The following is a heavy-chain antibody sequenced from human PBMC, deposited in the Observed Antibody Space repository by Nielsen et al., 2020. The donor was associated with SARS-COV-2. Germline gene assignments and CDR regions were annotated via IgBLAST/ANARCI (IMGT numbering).Heavy chain of an antibody. D-gene: IGHD2-15*01. J-gene: IGHJ6*02. CDR2: ISSSSSYI. V-gene: IGHV3-21*04. CDR3: ARDPPRGCSGGSCYRLGLQGMDV. Sequence: VRQAPGKGLEWVSSISSSSSYIYYADSVKGRFTVSRDNAKNSLYLQMNSLRAEDTAVYYCARDPPRGCSGGSCYRLGLQGMDVWGQGTTVTVSS.